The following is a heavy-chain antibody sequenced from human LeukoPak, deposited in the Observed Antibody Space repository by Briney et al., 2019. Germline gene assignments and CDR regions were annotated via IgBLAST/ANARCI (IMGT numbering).Heavy chain of an antibody. V-gene: IGHV4-4*02. D-gene: IGHD3-16*01. Sequence: SETLSLSCAVSGGSITVYNWWSCVRQSPGKGLEWIGEIYHAGNTNYNPSLKSRVTMSVDKSQNRFSLKLTSLTAADTAVYYCARVVMLRGSGFWFEPWGQGAPVTVSS. CDR2: IYHAGNT. J-gene: IGHJ5*02. CDR3: ARVVMLRGSGFWFEP. CDR1: GGSITVYNW.